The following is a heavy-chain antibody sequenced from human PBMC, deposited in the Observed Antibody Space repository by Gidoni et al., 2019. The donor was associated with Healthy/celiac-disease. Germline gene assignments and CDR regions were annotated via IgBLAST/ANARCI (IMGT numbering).Heavy chain of an antibody. CDR1: GFNFSSYA. Sequence: EVQLLESGGGLVQPGGSLRLSCAASGFNFSSYAMSWVRQAPGKGLEWVSGISGSGGSIYYADSVKGRFTVSRDNSKNTLYLQMNSLRAEDTALYYCAKDRYGGNSGYFDYWGQGTLVTVSS. V-gene: IGHV3-23*01. D-gene: IGHD4-17*01. J-gene: IGHJ4*02. CDR2: ISGSGGSI. CDR3: AKDRYGGNSGYFDY.